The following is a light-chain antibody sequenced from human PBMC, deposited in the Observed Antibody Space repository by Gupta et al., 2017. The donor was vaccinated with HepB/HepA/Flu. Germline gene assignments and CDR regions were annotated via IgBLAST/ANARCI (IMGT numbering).Light chain of an antibody. CDR1: QSLLHSNGYNY. CDR2: LGS. Sequence: DSGMTQSPLSLPVTPGEPASISCRSSQSLLHSNGYNYLDWYLQKPGQSPQLLIYLGSNRASGVPDRFSGSGSGTDFTLKISRVEAEDVGVYYCMQALQTPYTFGQGTKLEIK. V-gene: IGKV2-28*01. J-gene: IGKJ2*01. CDR3: MQALQTPYT.